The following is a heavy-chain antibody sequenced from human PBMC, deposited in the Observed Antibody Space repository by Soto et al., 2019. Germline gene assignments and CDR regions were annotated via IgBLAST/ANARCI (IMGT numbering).Heavy chain of an antibody. D-gene: IGHD3-10*01. CDR1: GFTFSSYA. CDR2: ISGSGGST. J-gene: IGHJ3*02. Sequence: GGSLRLSCAASGFTFSSYAMSWVRQAPGKGLEWVSAISGSGGSTYYADSVKGRFTISRDNSKNTLYLQMNSLRAEDTAVYYCAKAGVSGSGSPHDAFDIWGQGTMVTVSS. V-gene: IGHV3-23*01. CDR3: AKAGVSGSGSPHDAFDI.